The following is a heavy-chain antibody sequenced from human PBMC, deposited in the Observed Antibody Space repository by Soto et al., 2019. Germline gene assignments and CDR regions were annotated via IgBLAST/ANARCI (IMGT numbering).Heavy chain of an antibody. CDR2: ISDRGDTT. CDR3: AKDKPGTTSFDY. J-gene: IGHJ4*02. D-gene: IGHD1-1*01. V-gene: IGHV3-23*04. Sequence: EVQLVESGGGVVQPGGSLRLSCVTSGFTISSNAMYWVRQAPGKGLEWVSAISDRGDTTHYADSVKGRFTISRDTSKNTLYLQLNTLRGDDTAVYYCAKDKPGTTSFDYWGQGTLVTVSS. CDR1: GFTISSNA.